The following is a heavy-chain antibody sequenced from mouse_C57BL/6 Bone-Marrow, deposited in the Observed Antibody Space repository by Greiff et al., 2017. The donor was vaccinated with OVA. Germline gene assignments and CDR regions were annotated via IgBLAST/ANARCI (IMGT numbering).Heavy chain of an antibody. V-gene: IGHV8-8*01. Sequence: QVTLKESGPGILQPSQTLSLTCSFSGFSLSTFGMGVGWIRQPSGKGLEWLAHIWWDDDKYYNPALKSRLTLSKATSKTQVFLKIANVDTADTPTYYCARMEWLLRFRYFDVWGTGTTVTVSS. J-gene: IGHJ1*03. CDR2: IWWDDDK. CDR3: ARMEWLLRFRYFDV. D-gene: IGHD2-3*01. CDR1: GFSLSTFGMG.